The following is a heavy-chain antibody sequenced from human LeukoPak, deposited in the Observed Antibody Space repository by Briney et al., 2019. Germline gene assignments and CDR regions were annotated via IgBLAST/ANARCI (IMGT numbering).Heavy chain of an antibody. CDR2: IYYSGST. V-gene: IGHV4-30-4*01. J-gene: IGHJ4*02. CDR1: GGSISSGDYY. CDR3: ARVDLDGDYVDY. Sequence: SQTLSLTCTVSGGSISSGDYYWSWIRQPPGKGLEWIGYIYYSGSTYYNPSLKSRVTISVDTSKNQFSLKLSSVTAADTAVYYCARVDLDGDYVDYWGQGTLVTVSS. D-gene: IGHD3/OR15-3a*01.